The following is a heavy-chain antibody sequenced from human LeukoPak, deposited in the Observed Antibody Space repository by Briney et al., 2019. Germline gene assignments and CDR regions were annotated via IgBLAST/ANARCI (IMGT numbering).Heavy chain of an antibody. J-gene: IGHJ4*02. CDR3: ARGGSPYGGDFPHYFDY. Sequence: GGYLRLSCAASGFTFSSYWMSWVRQAPGKGLEWVANIKQDGSEEYYVDSVKGRFTISRDNAKDSLYLQMSSLRAEDTAVYYCARGGSPYGGDFPHYFDYWGQGTLVTVSS. D-gene: IGHD4-23*01. CDR2: IKQDGSEE. CDR1: GFTFSSYW. V-gene: IGHV3-7*03.